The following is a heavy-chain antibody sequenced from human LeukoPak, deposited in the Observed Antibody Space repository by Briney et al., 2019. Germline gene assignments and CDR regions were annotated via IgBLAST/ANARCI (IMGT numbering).Heavy chain of an antibody. CDR3: ARDYYDFWSGYMFDP. V-gene: IGHV1-69*01. D-gene: IGHD3-3*01. CDR2: IIPIFGTA. J-gene: IGHJ5*02. Sequence: ASVKVSCKASGGTFSSYAISWVRQAPGQGLEWMGGIIPIFGTANYAQKFQGRVTITADESTSTAYMELSSLRSEDTAVYYCARDYYDFWSGYMFDPWGQGTLVTVSS. CDR1: GGTFSSYA.